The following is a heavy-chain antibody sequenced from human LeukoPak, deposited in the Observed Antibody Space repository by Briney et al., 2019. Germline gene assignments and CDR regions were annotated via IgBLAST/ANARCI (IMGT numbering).Heavy chain of an antibody. CDR1: GGSFSGYY. J-gene: IGHJ6*03. CDR3: ARGRYYDFWSGYRQKIYYYYYMDV. Sequence: SETLSLTCAVYGGSFSGYYWSWIRQPPGKGLEWIGEINHSGSTNYNPSLKSRVTISVDTSKNQSSLKLSSVTAADTAVYYCARGRYYDFWSGYRQKIYYYYYMDVWGKGTTVTVSS. D-gene: IGHD3-3*01. V-gene: IGHV4-34*01. CDR2: INHSGST.